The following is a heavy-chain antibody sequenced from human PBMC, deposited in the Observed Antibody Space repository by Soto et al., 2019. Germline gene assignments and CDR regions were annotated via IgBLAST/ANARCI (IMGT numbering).Heavy chain of an antibody. CDR2: ISSSSSYI. CDR1: GFTFSSYS. D-gene: IGHD6-13*01. CDR3: AREGTPGGVWDNWFDP. J-gene: IGHJ5*02. V-gene: IGHV3-21*01. Sequence: GGSLRLSCAASGFTFSSYSMNWVRQAPGKGLEWVSSISSSSSYIYYADSVKGRFTISRDNAKNSLYLQMNSLRAEDTAVYYCAREGTPGGVWDNWFDPWGQGTLVTVSS.